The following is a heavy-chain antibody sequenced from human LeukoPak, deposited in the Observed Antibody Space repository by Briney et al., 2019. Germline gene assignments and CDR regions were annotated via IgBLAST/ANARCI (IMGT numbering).Heavy chain of an antibody. J-gene: IGHJ3*02. CDR1: GFTFSSYW. D-gene: IGHD1-1*01. CDR2: INSDGSST. Sequence: PGGSLRLSCAASGFTFSSYWMHWVRPAPGKGLVWVSRINSDGSSTSYADSVKGRFTISRDNAKNTLYLQMNSLRAEDTAVYYCARMQLDHDAFDIWGQGTMVTVSS. V-gene: IGHV3-74*01. CDR3: ARMQLDHDAFDI.